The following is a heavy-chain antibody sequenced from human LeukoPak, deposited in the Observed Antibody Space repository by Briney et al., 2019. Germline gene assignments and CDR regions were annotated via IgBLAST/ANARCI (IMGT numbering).Heavy chain of an antibody. J-gene: IGHJ5*02. CDR1: GFTFSSYA. D-gene: IGHD2-2*01. CDR3: ARDTRLGYCRSTSCYASWFDP. Sequence: GGSLRLSCAASGFTFSSYAMSWVRQAPGKGLEWVSTISGGGDNTYYADSVKGRFTISRDNSKNTLYLQMNSLRTEDTALYYCARDTRLGYCRSTSCYASWFDPWGQGTLVTVSS. V-gene: IGHV3-23*01. CDR2: ISGGGDNT.